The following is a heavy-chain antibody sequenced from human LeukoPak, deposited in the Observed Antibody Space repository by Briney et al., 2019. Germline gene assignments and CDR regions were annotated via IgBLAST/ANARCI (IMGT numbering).Heavy chain of an antibody. CDR2: IYYSGTT. D-gene: IGHD5-18*01. CDR3: ARQTAKNVDTARFDS. Sequence: SEPLSLTCAISGGSINNYYWSWIRQPPGKGLEWIGYIYYSGTTNYSPSLNSRVNISLDTAKNQFSLRLSSVTAADTAVYYCARQTAKNVDTARFDSWGQGTLVTVSS. J-gene: IGHJ4*02. CDR1: GGSINNYY. V-gene: IGHV4-59*08.